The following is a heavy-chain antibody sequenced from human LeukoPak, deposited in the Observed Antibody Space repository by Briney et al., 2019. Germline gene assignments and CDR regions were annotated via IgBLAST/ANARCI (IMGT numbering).Heavy chain of an antibody. Sequence: PGGSLRLSSAASGFTVCRDYMSCVCEAPGEGVEWDSVIYSGSSTYYADSVEGRFTISTDNTKNALYLQMNRLRGEDTAVYYCAREADRTDYYFDYWGQGTLVTVSS. CDR1: GFTVCRDY. D-gene: IGHD6-19*01. CDR3: AREADRTDYYFDY. CDR2: IYSGSST. J-gene: IGHJ4*02. V-gene: IGHV3-66*01.